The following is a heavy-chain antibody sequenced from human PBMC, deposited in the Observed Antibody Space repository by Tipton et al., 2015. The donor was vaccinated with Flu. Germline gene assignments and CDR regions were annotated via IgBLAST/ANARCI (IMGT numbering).Heavy chain of an antibody. J-gene: IGHJ4*02. D-gene: IGHD2/OR15-2a*01. Sequence: SLRLSCAASGFTFSTYGMHWVRQAPGKGLEWVSFIRYDGGNENYADSVKGRFTISRDNSKNTVYLQMNSLRVEDTAVYYCARDKNEFYAFENWAQGTLVTVSS. CDR2: IRYDGGNE. V-gene: IGHV3-30*02. CDR3: ARDKNEFYAFEN. CDR1: GFTFSTYG.